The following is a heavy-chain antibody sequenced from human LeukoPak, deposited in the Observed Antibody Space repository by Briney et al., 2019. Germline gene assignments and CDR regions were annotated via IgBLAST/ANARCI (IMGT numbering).Heavy chain of an antibody. Sequence: GALGLSCVASGFSVSNNYMSWVRQAPGKGLEWVSIIYSDGSTHFADSVKGRFTISTDNSKNTLYLQMNSLRAEDTAVYYCARDAAAAGPFDYWGQGTLVTVSS. CDR1: GFSVSNNY. CDR2: IYSDGST. D-gene: IGHD6-25*01. J-gene: IGHJ4*02. V-gene: IGHV3-53*01. CDR3: ARDAAAAGPFDY.